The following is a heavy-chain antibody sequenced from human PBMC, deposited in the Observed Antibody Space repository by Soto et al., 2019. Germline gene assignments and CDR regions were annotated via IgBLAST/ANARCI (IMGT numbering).Heavy chain of an antibody. V-gene: IGHV4-59*08. D-gene: IGHD1-26*01. CDR2: IYYSGST. CDR3: ARLGPPVAPFDY. J-gene: IGHJ4*02. CDR1: GGSIRSYY. Sequence: SETLSLTCTVSGGSIRSYYWSWIRQPPGKGLEWIGNIYYSGSTNYNPSLKSRVTLSVDTSKNQFSLKLSSVTAADTAVYYCARLGPPVAPFDYWGQGTLVTVSS.